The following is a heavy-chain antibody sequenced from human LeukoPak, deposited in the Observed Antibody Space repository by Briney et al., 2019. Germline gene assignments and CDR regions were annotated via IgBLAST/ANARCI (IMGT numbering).Heavy chain of an antibody. J-gene: IGHJ6*03. V-gene: IGHV1-18*01. CDR1: GDTFTSYG. CDR3: ARTYSSSSIGYYNYMDV. D-gene: IGHD6-13*01. Sequence: ASVKVSCKASGDTFTSYGISWVREAPGQGLEWMGWISAYNGNTNYAQKLQGRVTMTTDTSTSTAYMELRSLRSDDTAVYYCARTYSSSSIGYYNYMDVWGKGTTVTVSS. CDR2: ISAYNGNT.